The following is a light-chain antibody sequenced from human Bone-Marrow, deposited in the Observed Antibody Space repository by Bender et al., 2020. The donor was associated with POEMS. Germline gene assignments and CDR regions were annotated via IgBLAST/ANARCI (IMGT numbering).Light chain of an antibody. CDR1: ALPKQY. V-gene: IGLV3-25*03. CDR3: QSADSSGTYRV. CDR2: RDS. J-gene: IGLJ3*02. Sequence: SSELTQPPSVSVSPGQTARITCSGDALPKQYAFWYQQTPGQAPVLVIYRDSERPSGIPERFSGSTSGTTVTLTITGVQAEDEADYYCQSADSSGTYRVFGGGTKLTVL.